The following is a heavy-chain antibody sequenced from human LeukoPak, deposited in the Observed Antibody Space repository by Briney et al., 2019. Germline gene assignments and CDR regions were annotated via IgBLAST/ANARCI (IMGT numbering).Heavy chain of an antibody. V-gene: IGHV3-74*01. CDR1: GFTFSSYW. CDR2: INSDGSST. Sequence: GGSLRLSCAASGFTFSSYWMHWVRQAPGKGLVWVSRINSDGSSTSYADSVKGRFTISRDNAKNTLYLQMNSLRAEDTAVYYCARAFGGVRYCSSTSCYAAGFDVWGKGTTVTVSS. CDR3: ARAFGGVRYCSSTSCYAAGFDV. D-gene: IGHD2-2*01. J-gene: IGHJ6*04.